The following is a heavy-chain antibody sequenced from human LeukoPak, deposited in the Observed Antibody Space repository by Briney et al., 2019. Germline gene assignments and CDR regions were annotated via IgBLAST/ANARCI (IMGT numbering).Heavy chain of an antibody. Sequence: GGSLRLSCAASGFTFSSYWMSWVRQAPGKGLEWVANIKQDGSEKYYVDSVKGRFTISRDNAKNSLYLQMNSLRAEDTAVYYCARVEMATIYFGAFDIWGQGTMVTVSS. CDR1: GFTFSSYW. J-gene: IGHJ3*02. D-gene: IGHD5-24*01. CDR2: IKQDGSEK. V-gene: IGHV3-7*01. CDR3: ARVEMATIYFGAFDI.